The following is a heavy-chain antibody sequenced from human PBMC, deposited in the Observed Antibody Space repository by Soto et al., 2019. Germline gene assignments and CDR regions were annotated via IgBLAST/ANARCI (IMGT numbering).Heavy chain of an antibody. CDR1: GFTLTTYA. Sequence: GGSLRLSCAASGFTLTTYAMSWARQAPGKGLEWVSTISGRGGSTYYADSVKGRFTMSRDNSKTTLYLQINSLRAQHTAVYYCAKAQYSNAIDVWGQATPVTVS. D-gene: IGHD6-13*01. V-gene: IGHV3-23*01. CDR2: ISGRGGST. J-gene: IGHJ6*02. CDR3: AKAQYSNAIDV.